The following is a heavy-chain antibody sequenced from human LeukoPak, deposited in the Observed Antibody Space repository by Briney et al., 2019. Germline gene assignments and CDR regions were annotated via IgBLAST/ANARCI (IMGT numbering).Heavy chain of an antibody. J-gene: IGHJ3*02. CDR2: INHSGST. CDR1: GGSFSGYY. Sequence: SETLSLTCAVYGGSFSGYYWSWIRQPPGKGLEWIGEINHSGSTNYNPSLKSRVTISVDTSKNQFSLKLGSVTAADTAVYYCARKRGYYGSGSYLAFDIWGQGTMVTVSS. CDR3: ARKRGYYGSGSYLAFDI. V-gene: IGHV4-34*01. D-gene: IGHD3-10*01.